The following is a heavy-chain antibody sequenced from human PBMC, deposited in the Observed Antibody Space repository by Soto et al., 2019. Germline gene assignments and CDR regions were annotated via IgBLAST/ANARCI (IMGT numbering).Heavy chain of an antibody. CDR1: GFTFSSYA. D-gene: IGHD1-26*01. V-gene: IGHV3-23*01. CDR2: ISGSGGST. CDR3: AKDRWELPIRYYFDY. J-gene: IGHJ4*02. Sequence: EVQLLESGGGLVQPGGSLRLSCAASGFTFSSYAMSWVRQAPGKGLEWVSAISGSGGSTYYADSVKGRFTISRDNSKNTLYLQMNSLRAEHTAVYYCAKDRWELPIRYYFDYWGQGTLVTVSS.